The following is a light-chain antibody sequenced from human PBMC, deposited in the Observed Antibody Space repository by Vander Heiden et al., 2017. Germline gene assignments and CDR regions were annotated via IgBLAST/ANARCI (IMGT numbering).Light chain of an antibody. Sequence: AIRITQSPSSLSASTGDRVTITCRASQGISSYLAWYQQKPGKAPKLLIYAASTLQSGVPSRFSGSGSGTDFTLTISCLQSEDFATYYCQRDDSYPLAFGQGTKVEIK. CDR3: QRDDSYPLA. J-gene: IGKJ1*01. CDR2: AAS. CDR1: QGISSY. V-gene: IGKV1-8*01.